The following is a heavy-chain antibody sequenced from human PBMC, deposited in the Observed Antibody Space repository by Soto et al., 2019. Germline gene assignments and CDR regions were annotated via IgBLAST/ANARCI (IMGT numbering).Heavy chain of an antibody. CDR1: GGSISSYY. D-gene: IGHD3-10*01. CDR3: ARGEYGNYYYYGMDV. Sequence: SETLSLTCTVPGGSISSYYWSWIRQPPGKGLEWIGYIYYSGSTNYNPSLKSRVTISVDTSKNQFSLKLSSVTAADTAVHYCARGEYGNYYYYGMDVWGQGTTVTVSS. CDR2: IYYSGST. V-gene: IGHV4-59*01. J-gene: IGHJ6*02.